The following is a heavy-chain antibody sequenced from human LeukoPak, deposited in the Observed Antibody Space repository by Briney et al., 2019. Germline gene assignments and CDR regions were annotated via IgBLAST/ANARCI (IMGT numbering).Heavy chain of an antibody. D-gene: IGHD6-19*01. CDR1: GGTFSSYA. CDR2: IIPIFGTA. CDR3: ARGTLLYSSGWYLIGPFDF. V-gene: IGHV1-69*01. J-gene: IGHJ3*01. Sequence: SVKVSCKASGGTFSSYAISWVRQAPGQGLEWMGGIIPIFGTASYAQKFQGRVTITADESTSTAYMELSSLRSEDTAVYYCARGTLLYSSGWYLIGPFDFWGQGTMVTVSS.